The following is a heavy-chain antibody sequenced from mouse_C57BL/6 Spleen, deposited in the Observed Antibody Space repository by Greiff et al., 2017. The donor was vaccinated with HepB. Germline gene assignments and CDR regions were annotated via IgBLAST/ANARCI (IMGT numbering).Heavy chain of an antibody. CDR3: ARDQGDGNYVNWYFDY. CDR2: ISDGGSYT. J-gene: IGHJ2*01. V-gene: IGHV5-4*01. CDR1: GFTFSSYA. D-gene: IGHD2-1*01. Sequence: EVQVVESGGGLVKPGGSLKLSCAASGFTFSSYAMSWVRQTPEKRLEWVATISDGGSYTYYPDNVKGRFTISRDNAKNNLYLQMSHLKSEDTAMYYCARDQGDGNYVNWYFDYWGQGTTLTVSS.